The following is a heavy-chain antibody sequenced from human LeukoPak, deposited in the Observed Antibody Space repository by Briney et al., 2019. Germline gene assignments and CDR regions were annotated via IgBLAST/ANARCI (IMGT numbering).Heavy chain of an antibody. D-gene: IGHD5-24*01. Sequence: GGSLRLSCAASGFTFSSYAMSWVRQAPGKGLEWVSAFSGSGGSTHYADSVKGRFTISRDNSKNTLYLQMNSLRAEDTAVYYCAKSGYNRFDYWGQGTLVTVSS. J-gene: IGHJ4*02. CDR1: GFTFSSYA. CDR3: AKSGYNRFDY. V-gene: IGHV3-23*01. CDR2: FSGSGGST.